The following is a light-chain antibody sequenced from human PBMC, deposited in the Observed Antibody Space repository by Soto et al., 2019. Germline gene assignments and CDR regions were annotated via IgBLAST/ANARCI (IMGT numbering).Light chain of an antibody. CDR3: QQTYTTPET. J-gene: IGKJ1*01. CDR2: VVF. CDR1: NSISRY. Sequence: DLPMTQYPSSLSAPVGDRVTITCRASNSISRYFNWYQQKTGTASELLIYVVFSLPCVIPSRFIVSLSETDFTLTIRSLQPEYFATYSCQQTYTTPETFGQGTKVDIK. V-gene: IGKV1-39*01.